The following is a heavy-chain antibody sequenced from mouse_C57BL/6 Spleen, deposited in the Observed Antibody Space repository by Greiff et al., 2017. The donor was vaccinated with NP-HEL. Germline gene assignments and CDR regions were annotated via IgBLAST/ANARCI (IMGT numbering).Heavy chain of an antibody. V-gene: IGHV1-82*01. CDR1: GYAFSSSW. J-gene: IGHJ1*03. CDR2: IYPGDGDT. Sequence: VQLQQSGPELVKPGASVKISCKASGYAFSSSWMNWVKQRPGKGLEWIGRIYPGDGDTNYNGKFKGRAKMTADKSCSTAYMQLSSLTSEDSAVYFCARSSHWYFDVWGTGTTVTVSS. CDR3: ARSSHWYFDV.